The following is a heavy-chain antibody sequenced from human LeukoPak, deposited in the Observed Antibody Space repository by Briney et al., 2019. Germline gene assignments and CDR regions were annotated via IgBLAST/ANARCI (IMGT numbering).Heavy chain of an antibody. CDR2: INHSGST. D-gene: IGHD5-12*01. CDR3: ARDFSGYATFDY. V-gene: IGHV4-34*01. J-gene: IGHJ4*02. CDR1: GGSFSGYY. Sequence: PSETLSLTCAVYGGSFSGYYWSWIRQPPGKGLEWIGEINHSGSTNYNPPLESRAFISVDTSQNQFSLRLTSVTAADTAVYYCARDFSGYATFDYWGQGTLVTVPS.